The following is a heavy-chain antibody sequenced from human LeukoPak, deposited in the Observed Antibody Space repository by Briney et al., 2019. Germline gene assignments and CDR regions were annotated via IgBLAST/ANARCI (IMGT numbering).Heavy chain of an antibody. CDR2: IYYSGST. Sequence: SETLSPTCTVSGGSISSSSYYWGWIRQPPGKGLEWIGCIYYSGSTYYNLSLKSRVTISVDTSKNQFSLKLSSVTAADTAVYYCARLGYYSYYMDVWGKGTTVTVSS. V-gene: IGHV4-39*01. CDR1: GGSISSSSYY. J-gene: IGHJ6*03. CDR3: ARLGYYSYYMDV. D-gene: IGHD3-10*01.